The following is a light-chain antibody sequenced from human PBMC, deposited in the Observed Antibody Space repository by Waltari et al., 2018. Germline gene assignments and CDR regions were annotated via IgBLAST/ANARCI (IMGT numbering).Light chain of an antibody. J-gene: IGKJ2*01. CDR3: QQSFTTPT. CDR2: TAS. Sequence: DIQMTQSPSSLSASVGGRVAITCRASQSIDTFLNWYQQRPGKAPKVPIYTASTLGSGVPSRFSGSGSGTNFTLIIDSLQPEDFATYYCQQSFTTPTFGQGTKLEIK. CDR1: QSIDTF. V-gene: IGKV1-39*01.